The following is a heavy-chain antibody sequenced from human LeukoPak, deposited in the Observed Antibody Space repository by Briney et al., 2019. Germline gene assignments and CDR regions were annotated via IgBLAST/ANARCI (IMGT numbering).Heavy chain of an antibody. D-gene: IGHD3-10*01. J-gene: IGHJ4*02. CDR3: AKDGLWFGESLPDY. Sequence: GGSLRLSCAASGFTFSGYGMHWVRQAPGKGLEWVAVISYDGSNKYYADSVKGRFTISRDNSKNTLYPQMNSLRAEDTAVYYCAKDGLWFGESLPDYWGQGTLVTVSS. CDR1: GFTFSGYG. CDR2: ISYDGSNK. V-gene: IGHV3-30*18.